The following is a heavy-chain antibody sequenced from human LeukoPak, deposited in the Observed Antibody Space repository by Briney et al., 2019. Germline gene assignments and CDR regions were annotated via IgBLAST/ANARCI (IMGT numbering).Heavy chain of an antibody. J-gene: IGHJ4*02. CDR3: ARGTYYDSSGYYYFDY. D-gene: IGHD3-22*01. CDR1: GGSFSGYY. CDR2: INHSGST. Sequence: PSETLSLTCTVYGGSFSGYYWSWIRQPPGKGLEWIGEINHSGSTNYNPSLKSRVTISVDTSKNQFSLKLGSVTAADTAVYYCARGTYYDSSGYYYFDYWGQGTLVTVSS. V-gene: IGHV4-34*01.